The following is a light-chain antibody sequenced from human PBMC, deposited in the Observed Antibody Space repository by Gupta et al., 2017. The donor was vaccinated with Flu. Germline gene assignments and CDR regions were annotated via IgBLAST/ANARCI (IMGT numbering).Light chain of an antibody. CDR1: SSDIGGYKF. CDR3: SSYTNTNNIVV. J-gene: IGLJ2*01. CDR2: EVS. V-gene: IGLV2-14*01. Sequence: ISCTVTSSDIGGYKFVCWYHQHPAQAPNLMIFEVSTRTSGVSNRFSGSKSGNTASLTISGLQAEDEAYYYCSSYTNTNNIVVFGGGTKLTVL.